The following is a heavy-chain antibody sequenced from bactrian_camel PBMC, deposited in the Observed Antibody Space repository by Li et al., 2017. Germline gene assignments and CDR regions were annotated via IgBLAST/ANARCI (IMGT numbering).Heavy chain of an antibody. Sequence: HVQLVESGGGLVQPGGSLRLSCAASSVYVKNVDCMAWFRQPPGMEREAVASITRDDLASYADSVKGRFTISRDKGKNTMYLQMNSLKPEDTAMYYCAANFGPYCSGPYLARRANFWGQGTQVTVS. J-gene: IGHJ4*01. V-gene: IGHV3S53*01. CDR3: AANFGPYCSGPYLARRANF. D-gene: IGHD2*01. CDR2: ITRDDLA. CDR1: VYVKNVDC.